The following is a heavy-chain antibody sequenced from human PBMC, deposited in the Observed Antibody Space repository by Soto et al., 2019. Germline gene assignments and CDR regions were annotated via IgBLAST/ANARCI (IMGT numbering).Heavy chain of an antibody. V-gene: IGHV3-66*01. CDR2: VHSGGST. Sequence: EVQLVESGGGLVQPGGSLRLSCAASGFAVSSNYMTWVRQAPGKGLEWVSVVHSGGSTYYADSVKDRFTLSRDNSKNTVYLQMSSLRADYTAVYYCSSGGSGVFDFWGQGTMVTVSS. D-gene: IGHD6-19*01. CDR1: GFAVSSNY. CDR3: SSGGSGVFDF. J-gene: IGHJ4*02.